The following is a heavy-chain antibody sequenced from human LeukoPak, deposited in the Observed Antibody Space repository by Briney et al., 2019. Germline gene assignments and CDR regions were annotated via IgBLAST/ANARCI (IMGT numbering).Heavy chain of an antibody. CDR3: ATHAGYCSGGSCTDAFDI. D-gene: IGHD2-15*01. J-gene: IGHJ3*02. CDR1: GGTFSSYA. Sequence: ASVKVSCKASGGTFSSYAISWVRQAPGQGLEWMGRIIPILGIANYAQKFQGRVTITADKSTSTAYMELSSLRSEDTAVYYCATHAGYCSGGSCTDAFDIWGQGTMVTVSS. V-gene: IGHV1-69*04. CDR2: IIPILGIA.